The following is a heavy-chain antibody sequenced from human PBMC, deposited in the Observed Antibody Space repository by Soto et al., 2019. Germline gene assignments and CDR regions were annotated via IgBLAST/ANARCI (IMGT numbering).Heavy chain of an antibody. CDR1: GYSFTSYW. Sequence: DSLTISRKGSGYSFTSYWIGLVRQIPGKGLEWMGIIYPGDSDTRYSPSFQGQVTISADKSISTAYLQWSSLKASDTAMYYCARQPYYDFWSGYYPPYYYYYGMDVWGQGTTVTVSS. CDR2: IYPGDSDT. CDR3: ARQPYYDFWSGYYPPYYYYYGMDV. V-gene: IGHV5-51*01. D-gene: IGHD3-3*01. J-gene: IGHJ6*02.